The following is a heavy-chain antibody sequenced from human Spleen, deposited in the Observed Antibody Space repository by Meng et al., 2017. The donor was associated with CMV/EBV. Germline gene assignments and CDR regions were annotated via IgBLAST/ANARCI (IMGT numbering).Heavy chain of an antibody. CDR2: INHSGST. CDR3: ARKPLGYCSSTSCYISWFDP. J-gene: IGHJ5*02. D-gene: IGHD2-2*02. CDR1: GESLSGYY. V-gene: IGHV4-34*01. Sequence: SETLSLTCTVYGESLSGYYWSWIRQPPGMGLEWIGEINHSGSTNYNPSLKSRVTISVDTSKNQFSLKLSSVTAADTAVYYCARKPLGYCSSTSCYISWFDPWGQGTLVTVSS.